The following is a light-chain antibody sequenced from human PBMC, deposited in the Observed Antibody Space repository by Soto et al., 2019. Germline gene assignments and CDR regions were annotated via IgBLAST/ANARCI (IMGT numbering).Light chain of an antibody. CDR2: AAS. CDR1: QSIYKW. Sequence: DIPLTQSPSSVSASIGDRVTISCRASQSIYKWLVWYQQKPGKAPKLLIYAASSLQSGVPSRFGGSGYGTEFTLTISSLQPEDSATYYCQQADSFPLTFGGGTEVAI. CDR3: QQADSFPLT. J-gene: IGKJ4*01. V-gene: IGKV1-12*01.